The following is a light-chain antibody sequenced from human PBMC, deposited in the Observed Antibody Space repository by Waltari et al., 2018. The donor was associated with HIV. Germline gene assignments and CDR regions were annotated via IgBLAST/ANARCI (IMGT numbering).Light chain of an antibody. CDR1: NIGGKS. CDR3: QVWDIHSDHVL. CDR2: DDS. Sequence: SYVLTQPPSVSVAPGQTARITCAGSNIGGKSVHWHQQKPGQAPVLGVYDDSARPSGIPERFSGSNSGNTATLTISRVEAGDEADYYCQVWDIHSDHVLFGGGTKLTVL. J-gene: IGLJ2*01. V-gene: IGLV3-21*02.